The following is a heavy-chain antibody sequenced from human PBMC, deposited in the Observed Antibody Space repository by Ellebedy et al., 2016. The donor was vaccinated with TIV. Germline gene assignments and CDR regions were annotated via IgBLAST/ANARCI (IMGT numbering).Heavy chain of an antibody. CDR1: GFTFSSYA. J-gene: IGHJ3*02. CDR2: ISSSSSTI. V-gene: IGHV3-48*02. CDR3: ARLDLI. D-gene: IGHD3/OR15-3a*01. Sequence: GESLKISXAASGFTFSSYAMNWVRQAPGKGLEWVSYISSSSSTIYYADSVKGRFTISRDNAKNSLYLQMNSLRDEDTAVYYCARLDLIWGQGTMVTVSS.